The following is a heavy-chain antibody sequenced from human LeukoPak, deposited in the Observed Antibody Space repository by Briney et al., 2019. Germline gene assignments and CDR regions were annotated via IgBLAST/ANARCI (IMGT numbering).Heavy chain of an antibody. CDR3: ARCDGHDAFDI. Sequence: SETLSLTCAVYGGSFSGYYWSWIRQPPGKGLEWIGEINHSGSTNYNPSLKSRVTISVDTSKNQFSLKLSSVTAADTAVYYCARCDGHDAFDIWGQGTMATVSS. V-gene: IGHV4-34*01. D-gene: IGHD5-24*01. CDR2: INHSGST. CDR1: GGSFSGYY. J-gene: IGHJ3*02.